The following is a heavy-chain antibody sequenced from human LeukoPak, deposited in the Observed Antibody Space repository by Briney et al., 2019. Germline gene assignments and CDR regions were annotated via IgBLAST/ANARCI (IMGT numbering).Heavy chain of an antibody. CDR3: ARYPAIAVAGTEDYFDY. CDR2: INPSGGST. Sequence: ASVKVSCKASGYTFTSYYMHWVRQAPGQGLEWMGIINPSGGSTSYAQKFQGRVTMTRDTSISTAYMELSRLRSDDTAVYYCARYPAIAVAGTEDYFDYWGQGTLVTVSS. CDR1: GYTFTSYY. J-gene: IGHJ4*02. D-gene: IGHD6-19*01. V-gene: IGHV1-46*01.